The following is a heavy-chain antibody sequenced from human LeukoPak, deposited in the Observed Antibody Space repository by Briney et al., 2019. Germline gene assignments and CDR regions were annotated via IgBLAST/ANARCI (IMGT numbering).Heavy chain of an antibody. D-gene: IGHD2-2*01. V-gene: IGHV4-38-2*02. J-gene: IGHJ3*02. CDR2: IYHSGST. CDR1: GYSISSGYY. Sequence: SETLSLTCTVSGYSISSGYYWGWIRQPPGKGLEWIGSIYHSGSTFYNPSLKSRVTISVDTSKNQFSLKLSSVTAADTAVYYCASYCSSTSCFASDAFDIWGQGTMVTVSS. CDR3: ASYCSSTSCFASDAFDI.